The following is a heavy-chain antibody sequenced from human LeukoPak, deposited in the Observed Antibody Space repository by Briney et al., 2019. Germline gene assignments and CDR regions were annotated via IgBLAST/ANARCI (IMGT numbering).Heavy chain of an antibody. CDR3: ATTRGVAGTDY. CDR2: ISYDGSNK. D-gene: IGHD6-19*01. J-gene: IGHJ4*02. Sequence: GRSLRLSCAASGFIFSSYGMHWVRQAPGKGLEWVAVISYDGSNKYYADSVKGRFTISRDNSKNTLYLQMNSLRAEDTAVYYCATTRGVAGTDYWGQGTLVTVSS. CDR1: GFIFSSYG. V-gene: IGHV3-30*03.